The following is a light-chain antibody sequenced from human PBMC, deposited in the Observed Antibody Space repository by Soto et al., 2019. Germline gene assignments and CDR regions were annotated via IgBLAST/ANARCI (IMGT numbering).Light chain of an antibody. CDR3: QQYMSSVT. Sequence: EIVLTHSPGSLSLSPRERATLSCRASQTVDSTFFAWYQKKPGQAPRLLIYGASKRATDIPDRFSGSGSGTDFTITISRLEPEDFAVYCCQQYMSSVTFGQGTKVEIK. CDR1: QTVDSTF. J-gene: IGKJ1*01. CDR2: GAS. V-gene: IGKV3-20*01.